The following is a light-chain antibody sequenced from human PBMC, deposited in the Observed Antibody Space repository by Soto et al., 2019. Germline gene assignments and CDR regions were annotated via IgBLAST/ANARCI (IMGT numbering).Light chain of an antibody. CDR1: QSLTSN. CDR2: GAS. V-gene: IGKV3-15*01. Sequence: EIVMTQSPATLSVSPGERATLSCRASQSLTSNLAWYQQKPGQAPSLLIYGASTRATGLPARFSGSGSGTEFTPTISSLQAEDFAVYYCQQYNDWPLTFGGGTKVVIK. CDR3: QQYNDWPLT. J-gene: IGKJ4*01.